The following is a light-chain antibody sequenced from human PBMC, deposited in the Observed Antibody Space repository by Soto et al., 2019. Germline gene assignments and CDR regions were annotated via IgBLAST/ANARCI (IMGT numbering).Light chain of an antibody. CDR3: QQYGDSPLT. J-gene: IGKJ4*01. CDR2: GAS. V-gene: IGKV3-20*01. Sequence: NVLTQSPGTLALSPGERATLPCRASQIITSSYLAWYQQKAGQAPRLLISGASRRATGIPDRFSGSGSGTDFTLTISRLEPEDFAVYHCQQYGDSPLTFGGGTKVDIK. CDR1: QIITSSY.